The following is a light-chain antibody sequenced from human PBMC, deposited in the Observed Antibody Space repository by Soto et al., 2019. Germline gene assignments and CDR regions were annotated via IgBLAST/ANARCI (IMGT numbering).Light chain of an antibody. CDR3: QQYNNWPPSYT. CDR1: QSVSSSH. CDR2: GAS. V-gene: IGKV3-20*01. Sequence: EIVLTQSPGTLSLSPGERATLSCRASQSVSSSHLAWYQQKPGQAPRLLISGASSRATGIPDRFTGSGSGTDFTLTISRLEPEDFAVYYCQQYNNWPPSYTFGQGTKLEIK. J-gene: IGKJ2*01.